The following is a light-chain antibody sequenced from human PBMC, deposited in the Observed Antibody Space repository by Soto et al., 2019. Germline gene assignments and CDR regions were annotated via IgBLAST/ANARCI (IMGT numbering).Light chain of an antibody. CDR3: SAYTVSRTYV. J-gene: IGLJ1*01. Sequence: QSVLTQPPSVSGSPGQSVTISCTATTTDIDNYDSVSWYQQAPGTAPKLIIYDVYDRPSGISYRFSGSKSGNTASLTISGLQGEDEADYYCSAYTVSRTYVFGTGTKLTVL. CDR1: TTDIDNYDS. CDR2: DVY. V-gene: IGLV2-18*02.